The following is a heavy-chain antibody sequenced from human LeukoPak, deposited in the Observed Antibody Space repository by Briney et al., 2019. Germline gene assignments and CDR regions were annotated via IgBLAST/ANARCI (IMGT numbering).Heavy chain of an antibody. CDR1: GGSFSGYY. V-gene: IGHV4-34*01. D-gene: IGHD6-19*01. Sequence: PSETLSLTCAAYGGSFSGYYWSWIRQPPGKGLEWIGEINHSGSTNYNPSLKSRVTISVDTSKNQFSLKLSSVTAADTAVYYCARGYWLVLLHWFDPWGQGTLVTVSS. CDR3: ARGYWLVLLHWFDP. J-gene: IGHJ5*02. CDR2: INHSGST.